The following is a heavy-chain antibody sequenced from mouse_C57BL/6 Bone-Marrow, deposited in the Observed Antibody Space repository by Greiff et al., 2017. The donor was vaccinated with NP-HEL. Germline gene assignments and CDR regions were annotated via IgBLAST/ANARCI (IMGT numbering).Heavy chain of an antibody. CDR3: ARFLLYYYGSSYDAMDY. CDR2: IYIGNGYT. Sequence: EVHLVESGAELVRPGSSVKMSCKTSGYTFTSYGINWVKQRPGQGLEWIGYIYIGNGYTEYNEKFKGKATLTSDTSSSTAYMQLSSLTSEDSAIYFCARFLLYYYGSSYDAMDYWGQGTSVTVSS. V-gene: IGHV1-58*01. J-gene: IGHJ4*01. CDR1: GYTFTSYG. D-gene: IGHD1-1*01.